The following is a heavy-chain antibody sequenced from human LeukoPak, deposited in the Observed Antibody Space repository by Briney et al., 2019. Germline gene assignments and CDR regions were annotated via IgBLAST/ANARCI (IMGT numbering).Heavy chain of an antibody. V-gene: IGHV3-21*06. Sequence: PGGSLRLSCAASGFTFSSYGMSWVRQAPGKGLERVSSIDSSGGYMFYADSVKGRFIISRDNAKDSLYLQMNSLRVEDTAVYYCLRGDRRDYWGQGTLVTVSS. CDR3: LRGDRRDY. J-gene: IGHJ4*02. CDR1: GFTFSSYG. CDR2: IDSSGGYM.